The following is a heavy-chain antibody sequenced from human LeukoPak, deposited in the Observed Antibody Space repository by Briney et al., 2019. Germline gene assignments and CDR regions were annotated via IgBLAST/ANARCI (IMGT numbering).Heavy chain of an antibody. CDR1: GYTFTSYD. Sequence: ASVKVSCKASGYTFTSYDINWVRQAHGQGLEWTGCINPNSGYTSYAQKFQGRVTMTRNTSISTAYMELSSLRSEDTAVYYCARGRDYWGQGTLVTVSS. CDR3: ARGRDY. V-gene: IGHV1-8*01. CDR2: INPNSGYT. J-gene: IGHJ4*02.